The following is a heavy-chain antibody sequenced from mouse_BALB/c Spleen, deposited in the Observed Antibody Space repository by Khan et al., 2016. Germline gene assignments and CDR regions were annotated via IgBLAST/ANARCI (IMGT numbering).Heavy chain of an antibody. Sequence: QIQLVQSGPELKKPGETVKISCKASGYTFTNSAMNWVKQAPGKGLKWVGWINTYTGEPTYAADFKGRFAFSLETSASPASLQINNLQNEDMTTYFSARGAMVTTGCDFDVWGAGTTVTVAS. CDR1: GYTFTNSA. CDR2: INTYTGEP. J-gene: IGHJ1*01. V-gene: IGHV9-1*02. CDR3: ARGAMVTTGCDFDV. D-gene: IGHD2-2*01.